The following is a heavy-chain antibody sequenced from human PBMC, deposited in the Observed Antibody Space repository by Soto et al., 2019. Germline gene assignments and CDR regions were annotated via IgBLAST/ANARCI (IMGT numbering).Heavy chain of an antibody. V-gene: IGHV1-2*04. CDR2: INPNSGGT. J-gene: IGHJ6*02. CDR3: ARGKWLRFDYYGMDV. Sequence: ASVKVSCKASGYTFTGYYMHWVRQAPGQGLEWMGWINPNSGGTNYAQKFQGWVTMTRDTSISTAYMALSRLRSDDTAVYYCARGKWLRFDYYGMDVWGQGTTVTVSS. CDR1: GYTFTGYY. D-gene: IGHD5-12*01.